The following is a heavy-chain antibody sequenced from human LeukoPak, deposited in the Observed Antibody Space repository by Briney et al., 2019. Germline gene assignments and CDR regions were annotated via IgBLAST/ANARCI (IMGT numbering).Heavy chain of an antibody. D-gene: IGHD5-18*01. CDR2: INQGGSEK. V-gene: IGHV3-7*01. Sequence: PGGSLRLSCAASGFTFDSFWMTWVRQAPGKGLEWVANINQGGSEKYYVDSVKGRFTISRDNAKNSLYLQMNSLRAEDTAVYYCARVRDSYDSCYYYYYYMDVWGKGTTVTVSS. CDR1: GFTFDSFW. J-gene: IGHJ6*03. CDR3: ARVRDSYDSCYYYYYYMDV.